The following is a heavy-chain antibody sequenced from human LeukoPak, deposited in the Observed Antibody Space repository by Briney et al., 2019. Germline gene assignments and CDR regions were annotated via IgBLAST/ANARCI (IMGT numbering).Heavy chain of an antibody. V-gene: IGHV1-2*02. D-gene: IGHD5-12*01. J-gene: IGHJ3*02. CDR1: GYTFTGYY. CDR2: INPNSGGT. CDR3: ARGYVDIVATIEDAFDI. Sequence: GASVKVSCKASGYTFTGYYMHWVRQAPGQGLEWMGWINPNSGGTNYAQKFQGRVTMTRDTSISTAYMELSRLRSDDTAVYYCARGYVDIVATIEDAFDIWGQETMVTVSS.